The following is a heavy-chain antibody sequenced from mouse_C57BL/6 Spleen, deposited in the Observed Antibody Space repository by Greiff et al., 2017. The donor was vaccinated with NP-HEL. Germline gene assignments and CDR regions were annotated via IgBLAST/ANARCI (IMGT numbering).Heavy chain of an antibody. Sequence: VKLQESGPGLVQPSQCLSITCTVSGFSLTSYGVHWVRQSPGKGLEWLGVIWSGGSTDYNEAFIYRLSISKDNSESQVFLKMNSLQADDTAIYYCGREGGTGYFDVWGTGTTVTVSS. CDR3: GREGGTGYFDV. CDR2: IWSGGST. D-gene: IGHD4-1*01. CDR1: GFSLTSYG. J-gene: IGHJ1*03. V-gene: IGHV2-2*01.